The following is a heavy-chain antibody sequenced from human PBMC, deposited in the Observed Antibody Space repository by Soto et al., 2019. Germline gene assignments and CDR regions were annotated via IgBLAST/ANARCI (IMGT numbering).Heavy chain of an antibody. CDR1: GDTFNSYA. D-gene: IGHD2-2*01. J-gene: IGHJ6*02. CDR3: ARVGYCNTTSCLFYYYHHGMDA. V-gene: IGHV1-69*13. CDR2: IIPIFHTA. Sequence: SVKVSCKASGDTFNSYAISWVRRAPGQGLEWMGGIIPIFHTANYAQKFQARVTMTADESARTAYMELSGLRSEDTAVYYCARVGYCNTTSCLFYYYHHGMDAWGQGTTVTVS.